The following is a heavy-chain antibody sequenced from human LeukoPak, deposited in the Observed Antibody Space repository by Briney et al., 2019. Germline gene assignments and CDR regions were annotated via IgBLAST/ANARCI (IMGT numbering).Heavy chain of an antibody. D-gene: IGHD5/OR15-5a*01. CDR1: GGSIRSYY. J-gene: IGHJ4*02. CDR2: IYYSGST. CDR3: ARGGSTFGY. V-gene: IGHV4-59*01. Sequence: SETLSLTCTVSGGSIRSYYWSWIRQPPGKGLEWIGCIYYSGSTNYNPSLKSRVTISVDTSKNQFSLNLSSVTAADTAVYYCARGGSTFGYWGQGTLVTVSS.